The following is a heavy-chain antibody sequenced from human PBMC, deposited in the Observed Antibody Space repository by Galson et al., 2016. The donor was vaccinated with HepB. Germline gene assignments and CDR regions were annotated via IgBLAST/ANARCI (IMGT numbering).Heavy chain of an antibody. CDR1: GYTFTNYW. D-gene: IGHD2-2*02. CDR3: ARERCNTKSCRYYHYYAMDV. J-gene: IGHJ6*02. V-gene: IGHV5-51*03. Sequence: QSGAEVKKPGESLRISCQGSGYTFTNYWIGWVRQMPGKGLEWMGVIYPGDSDTKYSPSFQGQVTISADKSINTAYLQWSSLKASDTAVYYCARERCNTKSCRYYHYYAMDVWGQGTTVTVYS. CDR2: IYPGDSDT.